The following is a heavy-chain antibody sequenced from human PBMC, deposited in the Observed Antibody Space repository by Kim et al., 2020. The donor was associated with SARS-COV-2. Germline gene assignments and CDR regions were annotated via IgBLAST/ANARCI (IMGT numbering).Heavy chain of an antibody. V-gene: IGHV3-30*04. CDR1: GFTFNNCA. J-gene: IGHJ4*02. CDR2: ISFDGTDK. CDR3: ARDSLLDSSSWSFDY. Sequence: GGSLRLSCAASGFTFNNCAMHWVRQAPGKGLEWVALISFDGTDKNYADSVKGRFTISRDNSKNTLYLQMNSLRAEDTAVYYCARDSLLDSSSWSFDYWGQGTLVTVSS. D-gene: IGHD6-13*01.